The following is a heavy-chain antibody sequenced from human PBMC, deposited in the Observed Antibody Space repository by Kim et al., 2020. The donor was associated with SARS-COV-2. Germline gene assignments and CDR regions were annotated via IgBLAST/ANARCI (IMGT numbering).Heavy chain of an antibody. CDR3: ARVEYSYYGMDV. CDR1: GGSISRYY. J-gene: IGHJ6*02. Sequence: SETLSLTCTVSGGSISRYYWSWIRQPPGKGLEWIGYIYYSGSTNYNPSLKSRVTISVDTSKNQFSLKLSSVTAADTAVYYCARVEYSYYGMDVWGQGTTVTVSS. CDR2: IYYSGST. V-gene: IGHV4-59*13.